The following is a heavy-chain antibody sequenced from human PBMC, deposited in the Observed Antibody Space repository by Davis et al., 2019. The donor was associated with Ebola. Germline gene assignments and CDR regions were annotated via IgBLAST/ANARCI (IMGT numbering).Heavy chain of an antibody. CDR2: IIPVFGIP. D-gene: IGHD3-22*01. CDR3: ARDRYSDGSGYFFEQSH. Sequence: SVKVSCKASGGTFSSYTITWVRQAPGQGPDWMGGIIPVFGIPKYAQKFQGRVMITADESTSTAYMELSSLRSEDTAVYYCARDRYSDGSGYFFEQSHWGQGTLVTVSS. V-gene: IGHV1-69*13. CDR1: GGTFSSYT. J-gene: IGHJ4*02.